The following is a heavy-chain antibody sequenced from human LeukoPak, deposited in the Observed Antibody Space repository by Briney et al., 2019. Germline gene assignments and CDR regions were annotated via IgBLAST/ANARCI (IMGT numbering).Heavy chain of an antibody. CDR1: GFTLSTYS. D-gene: IGHD6-19*01. CDR2: MTNSRSY. Sequence: GGSLRLSCTVSGFTLSTYSLNWVRRAPGKGLEWVSLMTNSRSYYADSVKGRFTISRDNAKNSLYLQMNSLRAEDTAVYYCARDRRGSGWYFDYWGQGTLVTVSS. J-gene: IGHJ4*02. V-gene: IGHV3-21*04. CDR3: ARDRRGSGWYFDY.